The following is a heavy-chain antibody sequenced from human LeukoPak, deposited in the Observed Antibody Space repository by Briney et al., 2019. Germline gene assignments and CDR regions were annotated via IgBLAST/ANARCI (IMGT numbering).Heavy chain of an antibody. CDR3: ATSTVRYYDILTGANWFDP. Sequence: SVKVSCKASGGTFSSYAISWVRQAPGQGLEWMGGIIPIFGTANYAQKFQGRVAITADESTSTAYMELSSLRSEDTAVYYCATSTVRYYDILTGANWFDPWGQGTLVTVSS. V-gene: IGHV1-69*01. D-gene: IGHD3-9*01. CDR1: GGTFSSYA. J-gene: IGHJ5*02. CDR2: IIPIFGTA.